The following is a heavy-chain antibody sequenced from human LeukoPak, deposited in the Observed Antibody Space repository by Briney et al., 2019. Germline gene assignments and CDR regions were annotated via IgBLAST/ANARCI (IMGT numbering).Heavy chain of an antibody. CDR1: GGSISSYY. Sequence: SETLSLACTVSGGSISSYYWSWMRQPAGKGLEWIGRIYTSGSTNYNPSLKSRVTMSVDTSKNQFSLRLRSVTAADTAVYFCARGRVSSSTWYSTYYYYFYMDVWGKGTTVTVSS. CDR2: IYTSGST. V-gene: IGHV4-4*07. CDR3: ARGRVSSSTWYSTYYYYFYMDV. J-gene: IGHJ6*03. D-gene: IGHD1-1*01.